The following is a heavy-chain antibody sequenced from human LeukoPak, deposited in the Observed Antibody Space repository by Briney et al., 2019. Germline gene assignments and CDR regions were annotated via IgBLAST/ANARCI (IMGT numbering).Heavy chain of an antibody. J-gene: IGHJ4*02. V-gene: IGHV4-59*08. D-gene: IGHD5-24*01. CDR2: IYYSGST. CDR3: AGKGPSEMATSDY. CDR1: GGSISSYY. Sequence: SETLSLTCTVSGGSISSYYWSWIRQPPGKGLEWIGYIYYSGSTNYNPSLKSRVTISVDTSKNQFSLKLSSVTAADTAVYYCAGKGPSEMATSDYWGQGTLVTVSS.